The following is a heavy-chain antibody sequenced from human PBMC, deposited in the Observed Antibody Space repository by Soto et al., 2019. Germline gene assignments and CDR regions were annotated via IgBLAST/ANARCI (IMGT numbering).Heavy chain of an antibody. Sequence: QVQLVQSGAEVKKPGASVKVSCKASGYTFTSYDINWVRQATGQGLEWMGWMNPNSGNTGYAQKFQGRVTMTRNTSISTAYMELSSLRSEDTAVYYCARPFPSFTQRNHDNWFDPWGQGTLVTVSS. CDR2: MNPNSGNT. D-gene: IGHD1-1*01. CDR3: ARPFPSFTQRNHDNWFDP. J-gene: IGHJ5*02. V-gene: IGHV1-8*01. CDR1: GYTFTSYD.